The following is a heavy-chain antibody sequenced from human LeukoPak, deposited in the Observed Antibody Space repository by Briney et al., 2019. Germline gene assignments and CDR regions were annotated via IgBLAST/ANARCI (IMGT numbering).Heavy chain of an antibody. J-gene: IGHJ4*02. Sequence: PSETLSLTCTVSGGSISSGDYYWSWIRQPPGKGLEWIGYIYYSGSTYYNPSLKSRVTISVDTSKNQFSLKLSSVTAADTAVYYCARETMTTVVTAFDYWGQGTLVTVSS. CDR3: ARETMTTVVTAFDY. V-gene: IGHV4-30-4*01. CDR1: GGSISSGDYY. D-gene: IGHD4-23*01. CDR2: IYYSGST.